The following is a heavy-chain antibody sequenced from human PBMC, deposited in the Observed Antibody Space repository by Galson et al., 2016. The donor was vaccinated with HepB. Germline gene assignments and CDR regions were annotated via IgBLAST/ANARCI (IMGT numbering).Heavy chain of an antibody. CDR2: INPNTGGT. CDR3: VRGCNGDCYSKDFDY. Sequence: SVKVSCKASGYTFTGYFIHWVRQAPGQGLEWLGWINPNTGGTNYALRFVGSVSMTRDSSINTAYMELSRLKFDETAVYYCVRGCNGDCYSKDFDYWGQGTLVTVSS. CDR1: GYTFTGYF. D-gene: IGHD2-21*02. V-gene: IGHV1-2*04. J-gene: IGHJ4*02.